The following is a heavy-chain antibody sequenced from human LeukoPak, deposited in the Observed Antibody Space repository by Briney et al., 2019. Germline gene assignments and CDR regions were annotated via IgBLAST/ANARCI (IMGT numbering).Heavy chain of an antibody. CDR1: GGSISSSSYY. CDR3: ARLRPLYSSSSIRGFDP. Sequence: SETLSLTCTVSGGSISSSSYYWGWIRQPPGKGLEWIGSIYYSGSTYYNPSLKSRVTISVDTSKNQFSLKLSSVTAADTAVYYCARLRPLYSSSSIRGFDPWGQGTLVTVSS. J-gene: IGHJ5*02. D-gene: IGHD6-13*01. CDR2: IYYSGST. V-gene: IGHV4-39*01.